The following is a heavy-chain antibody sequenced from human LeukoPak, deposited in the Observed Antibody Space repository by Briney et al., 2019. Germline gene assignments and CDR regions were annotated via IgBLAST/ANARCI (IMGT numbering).Heavy chain of an antibody. D-gene: IGHD4-17*01. J-gene: IGHJ4*02. V-gene: IGHV1-2*02. CDR2: INPNSGGT. CDR3: ATVGAYGDLNDY. CDR1: GYTFTGYY. Sequence: EASVKVSCKASGYTFTGYYMHWVRQAPGQGLEWMGWINPNSGGTNYAQKFQGRVTMTRDTSISTAYMELSSLRSEDTAVYYCATVGAYGDLNDYWGQGTLVTVSS.